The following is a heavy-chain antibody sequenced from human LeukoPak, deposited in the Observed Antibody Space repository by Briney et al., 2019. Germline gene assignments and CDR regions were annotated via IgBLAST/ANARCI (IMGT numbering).Heavy chain of an antibody. CDR1: GYTFTSYG. J-gene: IGHJ4*02. CDR3: ARIWFGELFGDY. Sequence: GASVKVSCKASGYTFTSYGISWVRQAPGQGLEWMGWISAYNGNANYAQKLQGRVTMTTDTSTSTAYMELRSLRSDNTAVYYCARIWFGELFGDYWGQGTLVTVSS. D-gene: IGHD3-10*01. V-gene: IGHV1-18*01. CDR2: ISAYNGNA.